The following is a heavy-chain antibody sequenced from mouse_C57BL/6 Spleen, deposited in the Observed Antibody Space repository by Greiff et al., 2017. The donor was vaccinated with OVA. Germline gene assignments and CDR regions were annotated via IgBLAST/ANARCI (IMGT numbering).Heavy chain of an antibody. CDR1: GYSITSGYY. CDR2: ISYDGSN. D-gene: IGHD1-1*01. Sequence: EVQLQESGPGLVKPSQSLSLTCSVTGYSITSGYYWNWIRQFPGNKLEWMGYISYDGSNNYNPSLKNRISITRDTSKNQFFLKLNSVTTEDTATYYCARCTTVGGSYWYFDVWGTGTTVTVSS. V-gene: IGHV3-6*01. J-gene: IGHJ1*03. CDR3: ARCTTVGGSYWYFDV.